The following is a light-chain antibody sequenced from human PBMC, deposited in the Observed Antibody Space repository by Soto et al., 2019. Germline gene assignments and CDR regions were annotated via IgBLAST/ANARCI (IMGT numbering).Light chain of an antibody. CDR2: DVS. Sequence: QYALTQPPSASGSPGQSVTISCTGTSSDVGGYNYVSWYQHHPGKAPKLMIYDVSKRPSGVPDRFSGSKSGNTASLTVSGLQAEDEADYYCSSYAGSNNYVFGTGTKLTVL. V-gene: IGLV2-8*01. CDR3: SSYAGSNNYV. CDR1: SSDVGGYNY. J-gene: IGLJ1*01.